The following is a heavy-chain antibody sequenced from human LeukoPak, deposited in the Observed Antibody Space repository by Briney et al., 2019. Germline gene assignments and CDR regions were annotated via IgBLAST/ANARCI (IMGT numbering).Heavy chain of an antibody. Sequence: SETLSLTCTVSGDSISRESWSWIRQAPGKGLECIGYSYDSWRMNYDPSLQSRVTISLDTSKNRLSLQLNSVTAADTAVYYRARRIQLWSYWHFDLWGRGTLVTVTS. CDR2: SYDSWRM. J-gene: IGHJ2*01. CDR3: ARRIQLWSYWHFDL. D-gene: IGHD1-1*01. CDR1: GDSISRES. V-gene: IGHV4-4*08.